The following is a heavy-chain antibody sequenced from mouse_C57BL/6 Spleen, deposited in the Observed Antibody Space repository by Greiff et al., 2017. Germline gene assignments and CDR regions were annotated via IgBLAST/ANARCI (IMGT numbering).Heavy chain of an antibody. D-gene: IGHD2-4*01. CDR1: GFNIKDDY. V-gene: IGHV14-4*01. CDR3: TSDYGDAMDY. J-gene: IGHJ4*01. CDR2: IDPENGDT. Sequence: EVKLMESGAELVRPGASVKLSCTASGFNIKDDYMHWVKQRPEQGLEWIGWIDPENGDTEYASKFQGKATITADTSSNTAYLQLSSLTSEDTAVYYCTSDYGDAMDYWGQGTSVTVSS.